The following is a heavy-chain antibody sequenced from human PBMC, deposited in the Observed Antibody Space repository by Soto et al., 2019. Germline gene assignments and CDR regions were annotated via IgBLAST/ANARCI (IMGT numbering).Heavy chain of an antibody. V-gene: IGHV1-3*01. CDR1: GYTFTSYA. Sequence: ASVKVSCKASGYTFTSYAMHWVRQAPGQRLEWMGWINAGNGNTKYSQKFQGRDTITRDTSASTAYMELSSLRSEDTAVYYCARDFMTVLNWFDPWGQGTLVTVSS. D-gene: IGHD6-6*01. CDR3: ARDFMTVLNWFDP. CDR2: INAGNGNT. J-gene: IGHJ5*02.